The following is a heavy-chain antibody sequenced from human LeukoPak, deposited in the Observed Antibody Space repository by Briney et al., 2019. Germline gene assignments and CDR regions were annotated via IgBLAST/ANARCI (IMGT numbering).Heavy chain of an antibody. V-gene: IGHV3-21*01. CDR3: ARDLDIVVVPASWFDP. J-gene: IGHJ5*02. Sequence: GGSLRLSCAASGFTFSSYNMNWVRQAPGKGLEGVSSISSSSTYLFYADSVKGRFTISRDNAKNSLYLQMSSLRAEDTAVYYCARDLDIVVVPASWFDPWGQGTLVTVSS. CDR2: ISSSSTYL. CDR1: GFTFSSYN. D-gene: IGHD2-2*03.